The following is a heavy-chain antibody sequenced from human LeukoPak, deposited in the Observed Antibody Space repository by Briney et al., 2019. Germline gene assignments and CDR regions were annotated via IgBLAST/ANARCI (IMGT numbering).Heavy chain of an antibody. CDR2: ISWNSGSI. Sequence: GGSLRLSCAASGFTFDDYAMHWVRQAPGKGLEWVSGISWNSGSIGYADSVKGRFTISRDNAKNSLYLQMNSLRAEDTAVYYCARRITIAAAGWGYGMDVWGQGTTVTVSS. CDR1: GFTFDDYA. D-gene: IGHD6-13*01. J-gene: IGHJ6*02. V-gene: IGHV3-9*01. CDR3: ARRITIAAAGWGYGMDV.